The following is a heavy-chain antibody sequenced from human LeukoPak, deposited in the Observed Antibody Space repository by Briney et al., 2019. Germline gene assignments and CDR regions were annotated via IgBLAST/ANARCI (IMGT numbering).Heavy chain of an antibody. D-gene: IGHD3-10*01. CDR2: INHSGST. J-gene: IGHJ4*02. V-gene: IGHV4-34*01. CDR3: ARGRRFTMVRGILFDY. CDR1: GGSFSGYY. Sequence: KSSETLSLTCAVYGGSFSGYYWSWIRQPPGKGLEWIGEINHSGSTNYNPSLKSRVTISVDTSKNQFSLKLSSVTAADTAVYYCARGRRFTMVRGILFDYWGQGTLVTVSS.